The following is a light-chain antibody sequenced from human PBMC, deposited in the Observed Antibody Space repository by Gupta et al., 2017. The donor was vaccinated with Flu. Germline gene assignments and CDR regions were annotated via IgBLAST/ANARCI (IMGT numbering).Light chain of an antibody. CDR1: NNDIGTSNY. V-gene: IGLV2-14*03. CDR3: SSYRASTTSEV. Sequence: ITIACTGSNNDIGTSNYVSWYQRHPGKAPKLMIFDVNTRPSGVSHRFSGSKSGNTASLTISGLQAEDEADYFCSSYRASTTSEVFGGGTKLTVV. CDR2: DVN. J-gene: IGLJ2*01.